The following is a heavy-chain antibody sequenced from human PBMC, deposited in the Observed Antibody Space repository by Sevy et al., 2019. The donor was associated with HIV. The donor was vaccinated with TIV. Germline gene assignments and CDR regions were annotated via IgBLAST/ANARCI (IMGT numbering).Heavy chain of an antibody. CDR3: ARDLPADLESPYYYYGMDV. CDR1: GFTFSDYY. V-gene: IGHV3-11*01. CDR2: ISRSAITI. D-gene: IGHD1-1*01. Sequence: GGSLRLSCVASGFTFSDYYMSWVRQAPGKGLEWVSSISRSAITIYYEDSVQGRFTISRDNAKNSLYLQMNSLRAEDTAVYYCARDLPADLESPYYYYGMDVWGQGTTVTVSS. J-gene: IGHJ6*02.